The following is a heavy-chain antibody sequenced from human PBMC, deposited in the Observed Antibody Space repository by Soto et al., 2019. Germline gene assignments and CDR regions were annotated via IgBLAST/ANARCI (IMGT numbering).Heavy chain of an antibody. CDR2: IIGSGTDT. CDR3: AKAEDIVASIVD. V-gene: IGHV3-23*01. D-gene: IGHD5-12*01. CDR1: GFTFRTYA. Sequence: GGSLRLSCAASGFTFRTYAMSWVRQAPGKGLEWVSGIIGSGTDTYYADSVKGRFTISRDNSKNTLYLQMSSLRADDTAVYYCAKAEDIVASIVDWGQGTLVTVSS. J-gene: IGHJ4*02.